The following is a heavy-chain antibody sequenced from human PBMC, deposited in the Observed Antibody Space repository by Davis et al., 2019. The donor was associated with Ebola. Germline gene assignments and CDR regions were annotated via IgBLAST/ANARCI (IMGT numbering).Heavy chain of an antibody. D-gene: IGHD6-13*01. J-gene: IGHJ4*02. Sequence: GESLKISCKGSGYDFTSSWIAWVRLMPGKGLEWMGIIFPRDSDTRYSPSFQGQVTISADKSISTAYLQWSSLKASDTAMYYCARHRRAAGYFDYWGQGTLVTVSS. CDR3: ARHRRAAGYFDY. V-gene: IGHV5-51*01. CDR1: GYDFTSSW. CDR2: IFPRDSDT.